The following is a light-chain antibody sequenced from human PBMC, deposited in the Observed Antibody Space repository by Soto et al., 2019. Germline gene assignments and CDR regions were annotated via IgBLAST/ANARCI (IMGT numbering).Light chain of an antibody. J-gene: IGLJ1*01. V-gene: IGLV1-47*02. CDR2: SNN. Sequence: QSVLTQPPSASGTPGQRVTISCSGSSSNIGSNYVYWYHQLPGTAPKLLIYSNNQRPSGVPDRFSGSKSGTSASLAISGLRSGDEADYYCAAWDDSLSGYVFGTGTKVTVL. CDR1: SSNIGSNY. CDR3: AAWDDSLSGYV.